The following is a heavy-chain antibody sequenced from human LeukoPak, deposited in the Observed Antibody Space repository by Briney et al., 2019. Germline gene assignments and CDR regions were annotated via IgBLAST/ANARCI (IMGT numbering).Heavy chain of an antibody. J-gene: IGHJ4*02. D-gene: IGHD6-19*01. V-gene: IGHV2-5*02. CDR1: GLSLSTRGVG. CDR2: IYWDDDK. CDR3: AHRRQWLVSWYFDY. Sequence: SGPTLVKPTQTLTLTCTFSGLSLSTRGVGGGWIRQPQGKALEWLALIYWDDDKRYSPSLKSRLTITKDTSKSQVVLTMTNMDPVDTATYYSAHRRQWLVSWYFDYWGQGTLVTVSS.